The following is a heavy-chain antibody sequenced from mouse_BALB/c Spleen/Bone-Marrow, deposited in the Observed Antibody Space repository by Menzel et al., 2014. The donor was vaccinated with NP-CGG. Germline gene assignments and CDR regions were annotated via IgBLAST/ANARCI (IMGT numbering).Heavy chain of an antibody. D-gene: IGHD2-14*01. J-gene: IGHJ2*02. V-gene: IGHV14-3*02. CDR2: IDPANGNA. CDR1: GFNIKDTY. Sequence: VQPKDSGAELVKPGASVELSCTASGFNIKDTYMHWVKQRPEQGLEWIGRIDPANGNAKYDPKFQGKATVTADTSSNTAYLQLSSLTSEDTAVYYCARYRLGTYFDFWGQGTSLTVSS. CDR3: ARYRLGTYFDF.